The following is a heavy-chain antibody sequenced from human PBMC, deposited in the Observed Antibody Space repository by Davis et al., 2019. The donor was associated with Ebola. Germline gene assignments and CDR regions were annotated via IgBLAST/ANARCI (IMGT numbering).Heavy chain of an antibody. CDR2: ISSSGSTI. J-gene: IGHJ4*02. D-gene: IGHD3-10*01. Sequence: PGGSLRLSCAASGFTFSSYSMNWVRQAPGKGLEWVSYISSSGSTIYYADSVKGRFTISRDNSKNSLYLHMNSLRAEDTAVYYCAREGLIWLYFDYWGQGTLVTVSS. CDR1: GFTFSSYS. V-gene: IGHV3-48*04. CDR3: AREGLIWLYFDY.